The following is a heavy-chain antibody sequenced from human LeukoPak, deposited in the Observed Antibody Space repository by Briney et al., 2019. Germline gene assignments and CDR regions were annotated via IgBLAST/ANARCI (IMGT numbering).Heavy chain of an antibody. J-gene: IGHJ4*02. CDR2: ISWNSGSI. CDR3: AKDSDYVWGSYRSSFDY. Sequence: GRSLRLSCAASGFTFDDYAMHWVRHAPGKGLEWVSGISWNSGSIGYADSVKGRFTISRDNAKNSLYLQMNSLRAEDMALYYCAKDSDYVWGSYRSSFDYWGQGTLVTVSS. CDR1: GFTFDDYA. D-gene: IGHD3-16*02. V-gene: IGHV3-9*03.